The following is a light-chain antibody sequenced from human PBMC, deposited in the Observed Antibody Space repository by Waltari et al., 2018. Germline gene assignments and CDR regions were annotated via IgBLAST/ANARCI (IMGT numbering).Light chain of an antibody. J-gene: IGLJ3*02. CDR3: GTWDASLRAWV. CDR1: SSNLGSNY. Sequence: QSALTQPPSVSAAPGQQVTISCSGGSSNLGSNYVSWCQQFPGTTPQPLIYENKERPAGMPDRYSGSKCGTSATLDISRLQAGDEADYYCGTWDASLRAWVFGGGTKLTVL. CDR2: ENK. V-gene: IGLV1-51*02.